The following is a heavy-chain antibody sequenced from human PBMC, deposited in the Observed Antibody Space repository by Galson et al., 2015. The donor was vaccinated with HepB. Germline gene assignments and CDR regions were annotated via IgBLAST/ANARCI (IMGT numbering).Heavy chain of an antibody. V-gene: IGHV1-69*13. D-gene: IGHD1-26*01. CDR1: GGTFSSYA. Sequence: SVKVSCKASGGTFSSYAISWVRQAPGQGLEWMGGIIPIFGTANYAQKFQGRVTITADESTSTAYMELSSLRSEDTAVYYCARETIVGATQHTWFDPWGQGALVTASS. CDR3: ARETIVGATQHTWFDP. J-gene: IGHJ5*02. CDR2: IIPIFGTA.